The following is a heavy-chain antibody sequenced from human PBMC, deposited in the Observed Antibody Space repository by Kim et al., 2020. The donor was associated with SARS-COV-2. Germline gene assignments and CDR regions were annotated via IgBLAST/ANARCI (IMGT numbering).Heavy chain of an antibody. V-gene: IGHV3-7*03. Sequence: GGSLRLSCVPSGVSFNNYWMGWVRQAPGKGLEWVAHIKEDGSEKYHVDSVEGRFTISRDNAKNSLYLQMNSLRAEDTAMYYCARDRGYCSGGSCYSIFDYGGQGTQVTVSS. CDR3: ARDRGYCSGGSCYSIFDY. CDR2: IKEDGSEK. CDR1: GVSFNNYW. D-gene: IGHD2-15*01. J-gene: IGHJ4*02.